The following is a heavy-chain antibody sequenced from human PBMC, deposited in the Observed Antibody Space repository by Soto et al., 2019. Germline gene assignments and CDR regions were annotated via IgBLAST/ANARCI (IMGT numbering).Heavy chain of an antibody. D-gene: IGHD5-12*01. CDR1: GYTFTGYG. CDR2: INGGNGYT. CDR3: ARDRGNGYNYNWFDP. J-gene: IGHJ5*02. V-gene: IGHV1-3*01. Sequence: QVQLVQSGAEVKKPGASVKVSCKASGYTFTGYGMSWVRQAPGQRLEWMGWINGGNGYTEYSESFQDRVTFTRDTSATTVYMELNSLRSEDTAVYYRARDRGNGYNYNWFDPWGQGTLVTVSS.